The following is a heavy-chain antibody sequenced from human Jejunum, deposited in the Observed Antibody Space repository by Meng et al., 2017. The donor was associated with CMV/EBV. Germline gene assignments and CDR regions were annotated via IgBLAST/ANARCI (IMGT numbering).Heavy chain of an antibody. D-gene: IGHD6-13*01. J-gene: IGHJ4*02. CDR2: IRNKANSYTT. Sequence: EVQLVESGGGLVQPGGSRRLSCAASGFTFSDHYMDWVRQAPGKGLEWVGRIRNKANSYTTEYAASVKGRFTISRDDSKNSLYLQMNSLKTEDTAVYYCARDISSSVTGCWGQGTLVTVSS. CDR3: ARDISSSVTGC. CDR1: GFTFSDHY. V-gene: IGHV3-72*01.